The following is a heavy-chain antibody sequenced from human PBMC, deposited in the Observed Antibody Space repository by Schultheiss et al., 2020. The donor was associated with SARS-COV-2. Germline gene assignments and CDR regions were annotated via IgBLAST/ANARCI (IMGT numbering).Heavy chain of an antibody. CDR1: GFTFSSYA. Sequence: GGSLRLSCAASGFTFSSYAMHWVRQAPGKGLEWVAVISYDGSNKYYADSVKGRFTISRDNSKNTLYLQMNSLRAEDTAVYYCGSGYYPDDAFDIWGQGTMVTVSS. CDR2: ISYDGSNK. V-gene: IGHV3-30*01. D-gene: IGHD3-22*01. CDR3: GSGYYPDDAFDI. J-gene: IGHJ3*02.